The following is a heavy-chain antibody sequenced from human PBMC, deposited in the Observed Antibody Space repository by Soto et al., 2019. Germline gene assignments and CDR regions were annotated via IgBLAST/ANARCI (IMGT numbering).Heavy chain of an antibody. CDR2: IYPGDSDT. CDR3: ARQSPYCSGGSCYWGMDV. V-gene: IGHV5-51*01. CDR1: GYSFTSYW. Sequence: GESLKISCKGSGYSFTSYWIGWVRQMPGKGLEWMGIIYPGDSDTRYSPSFQGQVTISADKSISTAYLQWSSLKASDTAMYYCARQSPYCSGGSCYWGMDVWGQGTTVTVSS. J-gene: IGHJ6*02. D-gene: IGHD2-15*01.